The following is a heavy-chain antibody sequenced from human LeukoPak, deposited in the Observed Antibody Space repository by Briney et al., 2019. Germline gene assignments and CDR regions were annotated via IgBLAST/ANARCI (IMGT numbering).Heavy chain of an antibody. CDR3: AGDKRLPWSGYYLNYYYYYMDV. J-gene: IGHJ6*03. V-gene: IGHV3-11*04. D-gene: IGHD3-3*01. CDR1: GFTFSDYY. Sequence: GGSLRLYCAASGFTFSDYYMSWIRQAPGKGLEWVSYISSSGSTIYYADSVKGRFTISRDNAKNSLYLQMNSLRAEDTAVYYCAGDKRLPWSGYYLNYYYYYMDVWGKGTTVTVSS. CDR2: ISSSGSTI.